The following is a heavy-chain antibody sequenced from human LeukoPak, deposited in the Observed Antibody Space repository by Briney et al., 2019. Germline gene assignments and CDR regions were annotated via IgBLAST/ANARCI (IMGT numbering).Heavy chain of an antibody. Sequence: GGSLRLSCAASGFTFSSYAMSWVRQAPGKGLEWVSAISGSGGSTYYADSVKGRCTISRDTSKNTLYLQMNSLRAEDTAVYYCSKDNEWELLLWGAFDIWGQGTMVTVSS. CDR1: GFTFSSYA. CDR3: SKDNEWELLLWGAFDI. D-gene: IGHD1-26*01. J-gene: IGHJ3*02. V-gene: IGHV3-23*01. CDR2: ISGSGGST.